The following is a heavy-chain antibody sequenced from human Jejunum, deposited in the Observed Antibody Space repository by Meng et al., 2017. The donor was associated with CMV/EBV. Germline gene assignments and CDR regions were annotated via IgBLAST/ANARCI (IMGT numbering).Heavy chain of an antibody. CDR1: GDSISSSNYY. J-gene: IGHJ4*02. V-gene: IGHV4-39*07. D-gene: IGHD6-6*01. CDR2: IYYTGST. Sequence: HLQLQVSGPELVKPSETLSLLCTVSGDSISSSNYYWGWIRQSPGKGLEWIGSIYYTGSTYYNPSLKSRLTISIDTSKNQFSLKLSSVTAADTAIYYCARGLSTSSSGYWGQGTLVTVS. CDR3: ARGLSTSSSGY.